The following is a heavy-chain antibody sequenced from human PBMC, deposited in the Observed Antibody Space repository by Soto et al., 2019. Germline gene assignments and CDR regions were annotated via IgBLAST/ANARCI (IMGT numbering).Heavy chain of an antibody. CDR3: AKDKYTDSVRKVWFFDY. V-gene: IGHV3-23*01. Sequence: EVQLLESGGGLVKPGGSLRLSCAASGFAFSKYAMSWVRLAPGKGLEWVSSIGANGAITDYADSVKGRFTISRDNFQNILSLQMDSLTGDDTALYFCAKDKYTDSVRKVWFFDYWGRGTLVTVSS. J-gene: IGHJ2*01. D-gene: IGHD2-15*01. CDR1: GFAFSKYA. CDR2: IGANGAIT.